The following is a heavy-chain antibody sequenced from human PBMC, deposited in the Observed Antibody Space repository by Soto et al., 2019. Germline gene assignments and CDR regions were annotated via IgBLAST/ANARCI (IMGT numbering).Heavy chain of an antibody. CDR2: IIPIFGTA. Sequence: QVQLVQSGAEVKKPGSSGKVSCKASGGTFSSYAISWVRQAPGQGLEWMGGIIPIFGTANYAQNFQGRVTITADESTSTAYMELSSLRSEDTAVYYCAAPYGSGSYYNGFDYWGQGTLVTVSS. CDR3: AAPYGSGSYYNGFDY. CDR1: GGTFSSYA. V-gene: IGHV1-69*12. J-gene: IGHJ4*02. D-gene: IGHD3-10*01.